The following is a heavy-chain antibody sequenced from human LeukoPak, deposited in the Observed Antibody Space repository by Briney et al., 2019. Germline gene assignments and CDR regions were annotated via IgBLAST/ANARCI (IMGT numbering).Heavy chain of an antibody. CDR3: ATSGSYHRYFQH. J-gene: IGHJ1*01. CDR2: ISYDGSNK. D-gene: IGHD1-26*01. V-gene: IGHV3-30*03. Sequence: GGSLRLSCAASGFTFSSYGMHWVRQAPGKGLEWVAVISYDGSNKYYADSVKGRFTISRDNSKNTLYLQMNSLRAEDTAVYYCATSGSYHRYFQHWGQGTLVTVSS. CDR1: GFTFSSYG.